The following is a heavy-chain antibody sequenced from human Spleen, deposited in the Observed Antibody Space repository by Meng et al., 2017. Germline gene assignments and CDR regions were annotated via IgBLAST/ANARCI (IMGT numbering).Heavy chain of an antibody. CDR3: ARSITGTLDVNFDS. J-gene: IGHJ4*02. D-gene: IGHD1-20*01. V-gene: IGHV4-59*01. CDR2: IYHNGET. Sequence: SETLSPTCTVSDDSISSYYWNWFRQHPGKGLEWIDFIYHNGETNYNPSLKSRVTISVDTSKNQFSLKLVSVTAADTDVYYCARSITGTLDVNFDSWGQGTLVTVSS. CDR1: DDSISSYY.